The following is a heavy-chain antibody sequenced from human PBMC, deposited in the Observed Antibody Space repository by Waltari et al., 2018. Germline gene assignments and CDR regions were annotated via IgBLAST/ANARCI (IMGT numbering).Heavy chain of an antibody. CDR2: MSYRGTN. CDR1: GVSITSNRHY. Sequence: QLQLQESGPGLVKPSETLSLTCSVSGVSITSNRHYWGWIRQPPGQGPEWLATMSYRGTNSRCPSLKSRLTISRDTSKNQLSLKLGSVTAADTAVYYCATYIGASVGTAAFDVWGQGTMVSVSS. CDR3: ATYIGASVGTAAFDV. D-gene: IGHD5-12*01. J-gene: IGHJ3*01. V-gene: IGHV4-39*01.